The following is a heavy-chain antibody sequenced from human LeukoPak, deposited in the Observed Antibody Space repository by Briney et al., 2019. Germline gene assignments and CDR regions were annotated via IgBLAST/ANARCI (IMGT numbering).Heavy chain of an antibody. D-gene: IGHD3-9*01. CDR1: GFTFNSYW. Sequence: PGGSLTLSCAASGFTFNSYWMSWVRQAPGKGLEWVANIKQDVNEKYYVDSVKGRFTISRDNAKNSLYLQMNSLRAEDTAVYYCARESRGYDILTGKYHRGYYSYYMDVWGKGTTVTVSS. CDR2: IKQDVNEK. J-gene: IGHJ6*03. CDR3: ARESRGYDILTGKYHRGYYSYYMDV. V-gene: IGHV3-7*01.